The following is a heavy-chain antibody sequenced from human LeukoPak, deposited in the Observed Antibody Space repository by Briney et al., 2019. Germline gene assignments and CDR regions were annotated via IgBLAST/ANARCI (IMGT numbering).Heavy chain of an antibody. J-gene: IGHJ4*02. D-gene: IGHD1-26*01. CDR1: GFTFYDYA. V-gene: IGHV3-43*02. Sequence: PGGSLRLSCAAPGFTFYDYAMHRVPHAPGKGLEWVSLISGDGGSTYYADSVKGRFTISRDNSKNSLYLQMNSLRTEDTALYYCAKDALGEFDYWGQGTLVTVSS. CDR2: ISGDGGST. CDR3: AKDALGEFDY.